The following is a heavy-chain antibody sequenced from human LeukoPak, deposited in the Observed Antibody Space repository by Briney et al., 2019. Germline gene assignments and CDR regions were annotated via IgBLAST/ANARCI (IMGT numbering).Heavy chain of an antibody. D-gene: IGHD3-10*01. CDR3: ARDLSDPGEKFDY. Sequence: GGSLRLSCAASGFTFSSYAMHWVRQAPGKGLEWVAVISYDGSNKYYADSVKGRFTISRDNSKNTLYLQMNSLRAEDTAVYYCARDLSDPGEKFDYWGQGTLVTVSS. J-gene: IGHJ4*02. CDR1: GFTFSSYA. CDR2: ISYDGSNK. V-gene: IGHV3-30-3*01.